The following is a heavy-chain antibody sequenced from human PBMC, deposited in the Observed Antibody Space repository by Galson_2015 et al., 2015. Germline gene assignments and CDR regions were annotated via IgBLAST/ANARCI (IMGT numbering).Heavy chain of an antibody. CDR3: ARDYYGTGSYQIIDY. V-gene: IGHV3-21*01. J-gene: IGHJ4*02. D-gene: IGHD3-10*01. Sequence: SLRLSCAASGFTFSSYSMNWVRQAPGKGLEWVSSISSSSSYIYYADSVKGRFTISRDNAKNSLYLRMNSLRAEDTAVYYCARDYYGTGSYQIIDYWGQGTLVTVSS. CDR1: GFTFSSYS. CDR2: ISSSSSYI.